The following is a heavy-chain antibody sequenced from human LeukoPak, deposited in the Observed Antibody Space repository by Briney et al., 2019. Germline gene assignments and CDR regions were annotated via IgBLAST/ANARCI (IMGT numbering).Heavy chain of an antibody. D-gene: IGHD2-8*01. J-gene: IGHJ5*02. CDR1: GYTLTSYG. CDR3: ARGAHRRILYQGSWFDP. V-gene: IGHV1-18*01. Sequence: ASVKVSCKASGYTLTSYGISWVRQAPGQGLEWMGWISAYNGNTNYAQKLQGRVTMTTDTSTSTAYMELRSLRSDDTAVYYCARGAHRRILYQGSWFDPWGQGTLVTVSS. CDR2: ISAYNGNT.